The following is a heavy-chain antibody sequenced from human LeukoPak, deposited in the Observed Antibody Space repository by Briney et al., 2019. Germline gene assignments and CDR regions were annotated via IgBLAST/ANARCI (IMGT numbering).Heavy chain of an antibody. Sequence: SVKVSCKASGGTFSSYAISWVRQAPGQGLEWMGGIIPIFGTANYAQKFQGRATITADESTSTAYMELSSLRSEDTAVYYCARARKGYCSSTSCYAYFDYWGQGTLVTVSS. CDR2: IIPIFGTA. CDR1: GGTFSSYA. D-gene: IGHD2-2*01. J-gene: IGHJ4*02. CDR3: ARARKGYCSSTSCYAYFDY. V-gene: IGHV1-69*13.